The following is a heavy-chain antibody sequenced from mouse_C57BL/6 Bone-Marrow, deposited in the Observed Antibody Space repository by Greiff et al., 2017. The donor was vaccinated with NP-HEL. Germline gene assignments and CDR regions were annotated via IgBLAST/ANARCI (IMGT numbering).Heavy chain of an antibody. CDR2: INPNNGGT. V-gene: IGHV1-26*01. Sequence: EVQLQQSGPELVKPGASVKISCKASGYTFTDYYMNWVKQSHGKSLEWIGDINPNNGGTSYNQKFKGKATLTVDKSSSTAYMELRSLTSEDSAVYYCARGVFYYYGSSLDYWGQGTTLTVSS. CDR3: ARGVFYYYGSSLDY. D-gene: IGHD1-1*01. CDR1: GYTFTDYY. J-gene: IGHJ2*01.